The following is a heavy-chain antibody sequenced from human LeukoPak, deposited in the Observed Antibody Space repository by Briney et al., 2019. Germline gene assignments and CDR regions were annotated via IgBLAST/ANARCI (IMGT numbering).Heavy chain of an antibody. CDR3: ARDDGFRGVDY. J-gene: IGHJ4*02. V-gene: IGHV3-7*01. CDR2: INRDGSEA. CDR1: GFSTSW. D-gene: IGHD4-17*01. Sequence: GGSLRLSCAASGFSTSWMSWVRRAPGRGLEWVANINRDGSEAYYVDSVKGRFTTSRDNAKNSLYLQMNSLRADDTAVYYCARDDGFRGVDYWGQGTLVTVSS.